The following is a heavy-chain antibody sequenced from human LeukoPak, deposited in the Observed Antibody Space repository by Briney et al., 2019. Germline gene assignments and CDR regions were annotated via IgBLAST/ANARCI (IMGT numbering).Heavy chain of an antibody. V-gene: IGHV3-7*01. CDR2: IKQDGSEK. CDR1: GFTFNNYW. Sequence: GSLRLSCAASGFTFNNYWMSWVRQAPGMGLEWVANIKQDGSEKYYVDSVKGRFTISRDNAKNSLYLQMNSLRAEDTAVYYCARDKWDFDYWGQGTLVTVSS. D-gene: IGHD2-8*01. CDR3: ARDKWDFDY. J-gene: IGHJ4*02.